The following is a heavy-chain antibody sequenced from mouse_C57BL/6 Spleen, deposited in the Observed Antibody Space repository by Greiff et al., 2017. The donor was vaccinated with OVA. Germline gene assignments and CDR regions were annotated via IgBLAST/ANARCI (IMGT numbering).Heavy chain of an antibody. J-gene: IGHJ1*03. V-gene: IGHV14-3*01. CDR2: IDPANGNT. Sequence: EVMLVESVAELVRPGASVKLSCTASGFNIKNTYMHWVKQRPEQGLEWIGRIDPANGNTKYAPKFQGKATITADTSSNTAYLQLSSLTSEDTAIYYCARSTTVVATDWYFDVWGTGTTVTVSS. CDR1: GFNIKNTY. D-gene: IGHD1-1*01. CDR3: ARSTTVVATDWYFDV.